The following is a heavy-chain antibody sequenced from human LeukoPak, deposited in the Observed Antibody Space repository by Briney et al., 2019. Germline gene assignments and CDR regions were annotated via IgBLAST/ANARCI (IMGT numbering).Heavy chain of an antibody. D-gene: IGHD1-26*01. CDR2: IYTSGST. V-gene: IGHV4-4*07. J-gene: IGHJ3*02. CDR1: GGSISSYY. CDR3: ATSIGSKNAFHT. Sequence: PSETLSLTCTVSGGSISSYYWSWIRQPAGKGLEWIGRIYTSGSTNYNPSLKSRLSMSIDTSKNQFSLNLRSVTASDTAVYYCATSIGSKNAFHTWGRGTTVTVSS.